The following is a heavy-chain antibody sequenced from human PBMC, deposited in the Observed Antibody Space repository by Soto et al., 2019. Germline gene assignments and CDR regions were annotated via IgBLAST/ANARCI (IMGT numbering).Heavy chain of an antibody. D-gene: IGHD3-22*01. CDR3: AKTGSPYYDSSGYNY. CDR2: ISGSGGST. V-gene: IGHV3-23*01. Sequence: PGGSLRLSCAASGFTFSSYAMSWVRQAPGKGLEWVSAISGSGGSTYYADSVKGRFTISRDNSKNTLYLQMNSLRAEDTAVYYCAKTGSPYYDSSGYNYWGQGTLVTSPQ. CDR1: GFTFSSYA. J-gene: IGHJ4*02.